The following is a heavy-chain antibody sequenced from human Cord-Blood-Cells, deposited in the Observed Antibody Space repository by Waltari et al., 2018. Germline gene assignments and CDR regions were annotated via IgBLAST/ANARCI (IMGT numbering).Heavy chain of an antibody. CDR3: AREWFREGRFDP. V-gene: IGHV4-34*01. Sequence: QVQLQQWGAGLLKPSETLSLTCAVYGGSFSGYYWSWIRQPPGKGREWIGEINHSGSTNYNPALKSRVTISVDTSKNQFSLKLSSVTAADTAVYYCAREWFREGRFDPWGQGTLVTVSS. J-gene: IGHJ5*02. D-gene: IGHD3-10*01. CDR2: INHSGST. CDR1: GGSFSGYY.